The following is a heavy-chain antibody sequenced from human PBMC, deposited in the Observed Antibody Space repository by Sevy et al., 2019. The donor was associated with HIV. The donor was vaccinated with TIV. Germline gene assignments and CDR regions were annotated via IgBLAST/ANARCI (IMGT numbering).Heavy chain of an antibody. D-gene: IGHD6-25*01. V-gene: IGHV4-59*01. Sequence: SETLSLTCTVSGVSISGYYGSWIRQSPGKGLEWIGYIYYSGMTNYNPSLKSRVTISDDTSKNQFSLKLNSVTAADTAVYYCARAAAEYDYGMDVWGQGTKVTVSS. CDR2: IYYSGMT. CDR1: GVSISGYY. CDR3: ARAAAEYDYGMDV. J-gene: IGHJ6*02.